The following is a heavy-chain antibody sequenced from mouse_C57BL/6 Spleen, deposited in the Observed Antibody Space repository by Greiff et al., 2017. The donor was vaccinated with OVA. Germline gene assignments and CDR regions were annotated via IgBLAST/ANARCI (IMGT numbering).Heavy chain of an antibody. CDR1: GFTFSDYY. J-gene: IGHJ4*01. Sequence: DVKLQESGGGLVQPGGSLKLSCAASGFTFSDYYMYWVRQTPEKRLEWVAYISNGGGSTYYPDTVKGRFTISRDNAKNTLYLQMSRLKSEDTAMYYCARRGSYYGNYDYAMDYWGQGTSVTVSS. D-gene: IGHD2-1*01. CDR2: ISNGGGST. V-gene: IGHV5-12*01. CDR3: ARRGSYYGNYDYAMDY.